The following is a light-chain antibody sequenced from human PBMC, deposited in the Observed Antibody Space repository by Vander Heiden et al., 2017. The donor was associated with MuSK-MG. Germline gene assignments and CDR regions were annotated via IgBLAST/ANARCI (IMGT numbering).Light chain of an antibody. CDR3: GSHPGR. J-gene: IGLJ3*02. CDR1: SSDVGDYNY. CDR2: EVS. Sequence: LTQPTSASGSPGQSVTISCTGTSSDVGDYNYVSWYQQHPGKAPKLMIDEVSKRPSGVPDRFSGSKSGNTASLTVAGIQAEDEADYYGGSHPGRFGGGTKLTVL. V-gene: IGLV2-8*01.